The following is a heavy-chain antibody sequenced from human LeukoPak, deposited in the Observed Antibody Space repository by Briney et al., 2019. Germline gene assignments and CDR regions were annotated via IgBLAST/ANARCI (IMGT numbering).Heavy chain of an antibody. D-gene: IGHD3-3*02. J-gene: IGHJ4*02. CDR1: GYTLTELS. CDR3: ATILPSTYYFDY. Sequence: ASVKVSCKVSGYTLTELSMHWVRQAPAIGLEWMGGFDPEDGETIYAQKFQGRVTMTEDTSTDTAYIELSSLRSEDTAVYYCATILPSTYYFDYWGQGTLVTVSP. V-gene: IGHV1-24*01. CDR2: FDPEDGET.